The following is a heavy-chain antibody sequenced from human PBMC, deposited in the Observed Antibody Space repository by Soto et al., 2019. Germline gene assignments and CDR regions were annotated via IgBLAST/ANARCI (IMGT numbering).Heavy chain of an antibody. V-gene: IGHV1-3*01. J-gene: IGHJ4*02. CDR1: EYTFTSYT. CDR3: ARELQGLYYFDY. Sequence: ASVKVSCKASEYTFTSYTMHWVRQAPGQRLEWMGWINGGNGNTKYSQKFQGRVTITRDTSASTAYMELSSLRSDDTAVYYCARELQGLYYFDYWGQGTIVTVSS. D-gene: IGHD4-4*01. CDR2: INGGNGNT.